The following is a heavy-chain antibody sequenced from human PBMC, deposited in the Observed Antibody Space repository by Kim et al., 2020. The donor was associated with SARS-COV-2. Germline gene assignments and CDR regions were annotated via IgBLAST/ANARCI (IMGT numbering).Heavy chain of an antibody. CDR2: INTDGSEK. V-gene: IGHV3-7*04. D-gene: IGHD3-16*01. Sequence: GGSLRLSCAASGFTFSSSWMNWFRQAPGKGLEWVANINTDGSEKNYVDSVKGRFTISRDNAKNSLFLQMNSLRAEDMAVYYCAWAYQRRFENWGQGTLVTVSP. J-gene: IGHJ4*02. CDR1: GFTFSSSW. CDR3: AWAYQRRFEN.